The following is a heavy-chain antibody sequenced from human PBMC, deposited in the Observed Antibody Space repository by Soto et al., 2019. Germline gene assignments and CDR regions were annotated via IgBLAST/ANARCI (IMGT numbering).Heavy chain of an antibody. Sequence: SETLSLTCTVSGGSISSGDYYWSWIRQPPGKGLEWIGYIYYSGSTNYNPSLKSRVTISVDTSKNQFSLKLSSVTAADAAVYYCAGGPMGYDSWGQGTLVTVSS. V-gene: IGHV4-61*08. CDR2: IYYSGST. D-gene: IGHD3-16*01. J-gene: IGHJ4*02. CDR3: AGGPMGYDS. CDR1: GGSISSGDYY.